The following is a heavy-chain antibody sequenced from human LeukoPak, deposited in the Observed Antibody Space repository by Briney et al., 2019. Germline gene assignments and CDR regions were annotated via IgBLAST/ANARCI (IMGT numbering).Heavy chain of an antibody. CDR2: ILFDGSAK. CDR1: GFHFNTHG. Sequence: PGRALRLFCAASGFHFNTHGMTWVRQAPGKGLEGGAIILFDGSAKYYGDSVKGRFTISRDNSKNTLYLEMNSLRAEDTAVYYCARGGGPNLTGPLNWFDPWGQGTLVTVSS. J-gene: IGHJ5*02. D-gene: IGHD3-9*01. V-gene: IGHV3-33*01. CDR3: ARGGGPNLTGPLNWFDP.